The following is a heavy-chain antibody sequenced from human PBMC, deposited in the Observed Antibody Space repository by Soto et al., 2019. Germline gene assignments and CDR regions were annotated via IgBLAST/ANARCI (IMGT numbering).Heavy chain of an antibody. CDR1: GYTFTSYG. V-gene: IGHV1-18*04. D-gene: IGHD3-22*01. CDR3: ARDLGHYYDSSGSFDY. Sequence: GASVKVSCKASGYTFTSYGISWVRQAPGQGLEGMGWISAYNGNTNYAQKLQGRVTMTTDTSTSTAYMELRSLRSDDTAVYYCARDLGHYYDSSGSFDYWGQGTLVTVSS. J-gene: IGHJ4*02. CDR2: ISAYNGNT.